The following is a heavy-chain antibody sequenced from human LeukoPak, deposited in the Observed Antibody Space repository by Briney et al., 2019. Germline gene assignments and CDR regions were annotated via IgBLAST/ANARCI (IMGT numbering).Heavy chain of an antibody. Sequence: GASVKVSFTASGYTFTGYFIHWVRQAPGQGLEWMGWINPNIGGTYYAQKFQGRVTMTRDTSISTAYMELRSLTSDDTAVYYCARVRGAKAYYDSSGYYWDWGQGTLVTVSS. CDR2: INPNIGGT. J-gene: IGHJ4*02. CDR1: GYTFTGYF. CDR3: ARVRGAKAYYDSSGYYWD. V-gene: IGHV1-2*02. D-gene: IGHD3-22*01.